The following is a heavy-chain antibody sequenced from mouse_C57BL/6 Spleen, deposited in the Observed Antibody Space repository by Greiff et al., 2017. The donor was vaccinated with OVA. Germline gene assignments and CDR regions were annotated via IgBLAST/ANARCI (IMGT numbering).Heavy chain of an antibody. D-gene: IGHD2-2*01. CDR2: ISYDGSN. CDR1: GYSITSGYY. Sequence: ESGPGLVKPSQSLSLTCSVTGYSITSGYYWNWIRQFPGNKLEWMGYISYDGSNNYNPSLKNRISITRDTSKNQFFLKLNSVTTEDTATYYCARDQGYPYAMDYWGQGTSVTVSS. V-gene: IGHV3-6*01. CDR3: ARDQGYPYAMDY. J-gene: IGHJ4*01.